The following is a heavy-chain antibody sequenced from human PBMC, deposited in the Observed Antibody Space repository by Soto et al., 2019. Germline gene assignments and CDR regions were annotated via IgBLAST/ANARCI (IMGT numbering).Heavy chain of an antibody. Sequence: VGSLRLSCLASGFSVTTNYIIWVRQPPGKGLEWVSTTFTGGSTHYADSAKGRFSISRDNSKNTVYLQMNNLRVEDTAVYYCAKKPPSSIQGWAFGMDVWGQGTTVTVSS. D-gene: IGHD1-26*01. J-gene: IGHJ6*02. V-gene: IGHV3-53*01. CDR2: TFTGGST. CDR3: AKKPPSSIQGWAFGMDV. CDR1: GFSVTTNY.